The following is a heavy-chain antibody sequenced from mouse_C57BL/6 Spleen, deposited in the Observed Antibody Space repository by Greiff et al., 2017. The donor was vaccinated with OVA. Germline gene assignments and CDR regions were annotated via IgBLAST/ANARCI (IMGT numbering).Heavy chain of an antibody. CDR3: TPGYFDV. CDR1: GFTFSNYW. V-gene: IGHV6-3*01. Sequence: EVKLMESGGGLVQPGGSMKLSCVASGFTFSNYWMNWVRQSPEKGLEWVAQIRLKSDNYATHYAESVKGRFTISRDDSKSSYYLQRSNLRAEDTGIYYCTPGYFDVWGTGTTVTVSS. CDR2: IRLKSDNYAT. J-gene: IGHJ1*03.